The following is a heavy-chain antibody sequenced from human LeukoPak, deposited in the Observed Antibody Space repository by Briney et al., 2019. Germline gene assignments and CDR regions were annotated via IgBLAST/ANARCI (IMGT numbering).Heavy chain of an antibody. V-gene: IGHV3-21*01. Sequence: GGSLRLSCAASGFTFSSYSMNWVRQAPGKGLEWVSSISSSSSYIYYADSVKGRFTVSRDNVKNSLYLQMNSLRADDTAVYYCARDFRSTSWYIGDYWGQGDQVTVSS. CDR3: ARDFRSTSWYIGDY. J-gene: IGHJ4*02. CDR2: ISSSSSYI. D-gene: IGHD6-13*01. CDR1: GFTFSSYS.